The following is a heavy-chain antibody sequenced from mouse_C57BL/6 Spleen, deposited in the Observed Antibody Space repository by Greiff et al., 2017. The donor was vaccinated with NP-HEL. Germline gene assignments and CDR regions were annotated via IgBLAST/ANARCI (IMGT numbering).Heavy chain of an antibody. D-gene: IGHD2-2*01. CDR1: GYTFTSYT. CDR3: ARWLPYYYAMDY. CDR2: INPSSGST. V-gene: IGHV1-4*01. J-gene: IGHJ4*01. Sequence: VQVVESGAELVRPGDSVKMSCKASGYTFTSYTMHWVKQRPGQGLEWIGYINPSSGSTKYNQKFTDKATLTADKSSSTAYMQLSSLTSEDSAVYYCARWLPYYYAMDYWGQGTSVTVSS.